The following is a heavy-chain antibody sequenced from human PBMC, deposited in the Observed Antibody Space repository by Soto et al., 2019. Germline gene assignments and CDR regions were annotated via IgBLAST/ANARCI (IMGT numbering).Heavy chain of an antibody. CDR1: GGSFSGYY. CDR3: ARDGGPREMATIARGYFFYGMDV. Sequence: SETLSLTCAVYGGSFSGYYWSWIRQPPGKGLEWIGEINHSGSTNYNPSLKSRVTISVDTSKNQFSLKLSSVTAADTAVYYCARDGGPREMATIARGYFFYGMDVWGQGTTVTVSS. V-gene: IGHV4-34*01. J-gene: IGHJ6*02. D-gene: IGHD5-12*01. CDR2: INHSGST.